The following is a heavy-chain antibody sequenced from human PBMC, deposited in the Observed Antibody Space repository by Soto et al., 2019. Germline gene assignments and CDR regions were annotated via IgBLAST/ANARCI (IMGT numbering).Heavy chain of an antibody. D-gene: IGHD3-9*01. V-gene: IGHV4-31*03. CDR3: AGGSAPSFYILTGSKYYYGMDV. CDR2: IYYSGST. CDR1: GGSISSGGYY. J-gene: IGHJ6*02. Sequence: ASETLSLTCTVSGGSISSGGYYWSWIRQHPGKGLEWIGYIYYSGSTYYNPSLKSRVTISVDTSKNQLSLKLSSVTAADTAVYYCAGGSAPSFYILTGSKYYYGMDVWGQGTTVTVSS.